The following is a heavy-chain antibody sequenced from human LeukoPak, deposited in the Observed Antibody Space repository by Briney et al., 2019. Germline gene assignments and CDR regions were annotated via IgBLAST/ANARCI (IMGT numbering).Heavy chain of an antibody. Sequence: PGGSLRLSCAASGFTFSSYAMHWVRRAPGKGLEWVAVISYDGSNKYYADSVKGRFTISRDNPKNTLYLQMNSLRAEDTAVYYCARFRAVAGRNAFDIWGQGTMVTVSS. V-gene: IGHV3-30-3*01. J-gene: IGHJ3*02. D-gene: IGHD6-19*01. CDR1: GFTFSSYA. CDR2: ISYDGSNK. CDR3: ARFRAVAGRNAFDI.